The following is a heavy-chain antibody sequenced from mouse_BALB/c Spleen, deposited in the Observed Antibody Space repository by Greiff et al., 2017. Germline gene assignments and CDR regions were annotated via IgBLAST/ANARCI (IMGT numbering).Heavy chain of an antibody. J-gene: IGHJ4*01. CDR2: IYWDDDK. CDR3: ARPYYYGSSNGAMDY. Sequence: QVTLKVSGPGILQPSQTLSLTCSFSGFSLSTSGMGVSWIRQPSGKGLEWLAHIYWDDDKRYNPSLKSRLTISKDTSRNQVFLKITSVDTADTATYYCARPYYYGSSNGAMDYWGQGTSVTVSS. D-gene: IGHD1-1*01. CDR1: GFSLSTSGMG. V-gene: IGHV8-12*01.